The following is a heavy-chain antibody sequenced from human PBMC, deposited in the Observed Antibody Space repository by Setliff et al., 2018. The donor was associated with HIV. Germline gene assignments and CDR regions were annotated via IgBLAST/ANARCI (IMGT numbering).Heavy chain of an antibody. J-gene: IGHJ4*01. CDR1: GYTFSNYP. CDR3: ARDRFTLTSSIFGF. V-gene: IGHV1-3*04. CDR2: VNTGKGDT. Sequence: ASVKVSCKTSGYTFSNYPIHWLRQAPGQRPEWMGWVNTGKGDTKYSQRFQDRLTITTDSSASPVYMELSSLSSDDTAIYYCARDRFTLTSSIFGFWGHGTLVTVSS. D-gene: IGHD3-3*01.